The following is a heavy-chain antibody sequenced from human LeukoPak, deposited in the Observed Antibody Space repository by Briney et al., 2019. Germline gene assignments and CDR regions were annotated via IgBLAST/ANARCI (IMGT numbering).Heavy chain of an antibody. D-gene: IGHD1-26*01. J-gene: IGHJ4*02. V-gene: IGHV3-7*01. CDR2: IKQDGSEE. Sequence: GGSLRLSCAASGCTLSSYWMSWVRQAPGKGLEGVANIKQDGSEENFVDSVKGRFTISRDNAKKSLYLQMNSLRAEDTAVYYCARGSSAGASLRHDYWGQGTLVTVSS. CDR3: ARGSSAGASLRHDY. CDR1: GCTLSSYW.